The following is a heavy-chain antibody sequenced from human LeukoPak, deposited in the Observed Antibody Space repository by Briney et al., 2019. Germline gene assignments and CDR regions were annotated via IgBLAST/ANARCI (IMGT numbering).Heavy chain of an antibody. CDR1: GFTVSNKY. J-gene: IGHJ4*02. CDR2: IYSDGRT. D-gene: IGHD3-22*01. Sequence: PGGSLRLSCAASGFTVSNKYMTWVRQAPGKGLEWVSLIYSDGRTYYADTVKGRFTISRDNSKNTLYLQMNSLRAEDTAVYYCAKDSSVYYYDSRNLDYWGQGTLVTVSS. CDR3: AKDSSVYYYDSRNLDY. V-gene: IGHV3-53*05.